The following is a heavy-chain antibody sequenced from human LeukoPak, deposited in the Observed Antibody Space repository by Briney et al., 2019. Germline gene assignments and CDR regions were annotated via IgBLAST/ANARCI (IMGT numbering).Heavy chain of an antibody. J-gene: IGHJ4*02. Sequence: ASVKVSCKASGGTFSSYAISWVRQAPGQGLEWMGGIIPIFGTANYAQKFQGRVTITADKSTSTAYMELSSLRSEDTAVYYCARATIVGACFDYWGQGTLVTVSS. CDR1: GGTFSSYA. CDR2: IIPIFGTA. CDR3: ARATIVGACFDY. V-gene: IGHV1-69*06. D-gene: IGHD1-26*01.